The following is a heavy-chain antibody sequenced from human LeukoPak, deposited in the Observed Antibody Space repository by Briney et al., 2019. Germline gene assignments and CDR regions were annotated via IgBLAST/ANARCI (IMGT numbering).Heavy chain of an antibody. CDR1: GFTFSSYS. D-gene: IGHD3-9*01. CDR3: ATDYYDILTGPYYYYGMDV. CDR2: ISSSSSYI. V-gene: IGHV3-21*01. J-gene: IGHJ6*02. Sequence: GGSLRLSCAASGFTFSSYSMNWVRQAPGKGLEWVSSISSSSSYIYYADSVKGRFTISRDNAKNSLYLQMNSLRAEDTAVYYCATDYYDILTGPYYYYGMDVWGQGTTVTVSS.